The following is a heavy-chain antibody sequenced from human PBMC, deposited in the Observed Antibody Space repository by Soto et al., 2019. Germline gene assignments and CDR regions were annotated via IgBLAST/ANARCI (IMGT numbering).Heavy chain of an antibody. CDR3: AKGLVAAARYYFDY. Sequence: GGSLRLSCAASGFTFNNHAMSWVRRAPGKGLQWVSSITDTGVSTYYADSVKGRFTISRDNSKNTLYLQMNSLRADDTAVYYCAKGLVAAARYYFDYWGQGTLVTVSS. V-gene: IGHV3-23*01. J-gene: IGHJ4*02. CDR1: GFTFNNHA. D-gene: IGHD2-2*01. CDR2: ITDTGVST.